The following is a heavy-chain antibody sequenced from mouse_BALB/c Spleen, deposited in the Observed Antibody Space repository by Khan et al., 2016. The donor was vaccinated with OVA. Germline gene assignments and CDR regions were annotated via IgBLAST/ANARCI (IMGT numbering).Heavy chain of an antibody. V-gene: IGHV1S41*01. CDR3: ARSNYYGSSLYAMDY. D-gene: IGHD1-1*01. CDR2: IAPGSGST. CDR1: GYTFTSYW. J-gene: IGHJ4*01. Sequence: DLVKPGASVKLSCKASGYTFTSYWINWIKQRPGQGLEWIGHIAPGSGSTYYNEMFKGMATLTVDTSSSTVYIQLSSLSSEDSALYFWARSNYYGSSLYAMDYWGQGTSVTGSS.